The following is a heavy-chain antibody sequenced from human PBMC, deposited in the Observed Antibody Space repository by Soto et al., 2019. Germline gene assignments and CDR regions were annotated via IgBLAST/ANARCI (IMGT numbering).Heavy chain of an antibody. V-gene: IGHV3-49*03. D-gene: IGHD1-26*01. Sequence: GGSLRLSFSAPDFSFGDYAMGWFRKAPGEGLGWVGFIRSKAYGGTTQYAGSVEGRYTNSRDNSNSIAYLQMKTLDSEDTAVYFCARAPMYSASFPPIEFDSWGPGTLVTVSS. CDR2: IRSKAYGGTT. CDR3: ARAPMYSASFPPIEFDS. J-gene: IGHJ4*02. CDR1: DFSFGDYA.